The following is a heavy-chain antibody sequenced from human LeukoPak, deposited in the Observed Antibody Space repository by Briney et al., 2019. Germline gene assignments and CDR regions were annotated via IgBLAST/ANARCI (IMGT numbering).Heavy chain of an antibody. CDR3: ARFVDTEYFDY. CDR1: GFTFSSYW. J-gene: IGHJ4*02. D-gene: IGHD5-18*01. CDR2: IKQDGSEK. Sequence: GGSLRLFCAASGFTFSSYWMSWVRQAPGKGLEWVANIKQDGSEKYYVEAVKGRFTISRDNAKNSLYLQMNSLRAEDTAVYYCARFVDTEYFDYWGQGTLVTVSS. V-gene: IGHV3-7*01.